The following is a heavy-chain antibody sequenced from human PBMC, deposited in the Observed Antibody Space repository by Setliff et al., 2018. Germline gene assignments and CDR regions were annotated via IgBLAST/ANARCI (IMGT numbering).Heavy chain of an antibody. J-gene: IGHJ4*02. CDR2: IIPLLETV. D-gene: IGHD6-13*01. CDR1: GDTFSTYT. V-gene: IGHV1-69*05. CDR3: ARAGDAATGRKGVFEF. Sequence: SVKVSCKASGDTFSTYTLSWVRQAPGQGLEWMGGIIPLLETVKYAQKFQGRVTMTRDTSTSTIYMELASLISEDTAVYYCARAGDAATGRKGVFEFWGQGTLVTVSS.